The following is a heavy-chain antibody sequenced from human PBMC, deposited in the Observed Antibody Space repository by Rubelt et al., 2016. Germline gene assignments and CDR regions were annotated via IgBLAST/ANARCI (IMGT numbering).Heavy chain of an antibody. Sequence: QLQLQESGPGLVKLSETLSLTCTVSGGSISSYYWSWIRQPPGKGLEWIGYIYYSGSTNYNPSLKSRVTISVDTSKNQFSLKLSSVTAADTAVYYCAGGITIFGVASGYFDYWGQGTLVTVSS. D-gene: IGHD3-3*01. J-gene: IGHJ4*02. CDR2: IYYSGST. V-gene: IGHV4-59*01. CDR3: AGGITIFGVASGYFDY. CDR1: GGSISSYY.